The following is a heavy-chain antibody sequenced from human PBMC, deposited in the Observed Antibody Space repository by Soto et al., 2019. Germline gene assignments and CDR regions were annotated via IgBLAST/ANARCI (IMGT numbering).Heavy chain of an antibody. J-gene: IGHJ6*02. CDR1: GFTFSSYG. D-gene: IGHD3-22*01. Sequence: GGSLRLSCAASGFTFSSYGMHWVRQAPGKGLEWVAVIWYDGSNKYYADSVKGRFTISRDNSKNTLYLQMNSLRAEDTAVYYCARVGGSGYYWGRDYYYYGMDVWGQGTTVTVSS. CDR2: IWYDGSNK. CDR3: ARVGGSGYYWGRDYYYYGMDV. V-gene: IGHV3-33*01.